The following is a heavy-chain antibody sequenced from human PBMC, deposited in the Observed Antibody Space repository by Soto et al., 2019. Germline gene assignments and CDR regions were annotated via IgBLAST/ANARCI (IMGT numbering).Heavy chain of an antibody. V-gene: IGHV1-69*01. J-gene: IGHJ4*02. D-gene: IGHD4-17*01. CDR3: ARIYGDYDDY. CDR1: GGTFSSYA. CDR2: IIPTFGTA. Sequence: QVQLVQSGAEVKKPGSSVKVSCQASGGTFSSYAISWVRQAPGQGLEWMGGIIPTFGTANYEQKFQGRVTITADESTSTAYRELSSLRSEDTALYYCARIYGDYDDYWGQGTLVSVSS.